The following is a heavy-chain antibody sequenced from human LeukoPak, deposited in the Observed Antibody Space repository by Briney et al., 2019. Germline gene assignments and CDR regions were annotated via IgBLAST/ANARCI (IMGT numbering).Heavy chain of an antibody. D-gene: IGHD4-17*01. Sequence: SETLSLTCTVSGGSISSGDYYWSWIRQPPGKGLEWIGYIYHNGFTYDNPSLKSRLAISVDTSKNQFSLKLSSVTVADTAVYYCARTTTVTAYYFDSWGQGTLVTVSS. CDR1: GGSISSGDYY. CDR3: ARTTTVTAYYFDS. V-gene: IGHV4-31*03. CDR2: IYHNGFT. J-gene: IGHJ4*02.